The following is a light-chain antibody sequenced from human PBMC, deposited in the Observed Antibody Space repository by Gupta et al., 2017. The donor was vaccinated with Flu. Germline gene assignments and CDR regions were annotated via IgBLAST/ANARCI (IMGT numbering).Light chain of an antibody. J-gene: IGKJ2*01. CDR1: QSIRSL. CDR2: KTS. V-gene: IGKV1-5*03. CDR3: QFQHT. Sequence: KTQFPSTLSACVGDKGTISCRASQSIRSLLARNQQKPGKAPKILIYKTSSLKSRVLLRFSDSESETEFSRTISSVQPDDSDTYNYQFQHTFGQGTKVEIK.